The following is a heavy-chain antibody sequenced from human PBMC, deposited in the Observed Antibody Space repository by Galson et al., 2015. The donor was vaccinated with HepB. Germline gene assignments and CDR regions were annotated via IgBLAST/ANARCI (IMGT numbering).Heavy chain of an antibody. CDR3: ARGHCSGGSCAQSWWFDP. CDR1: GYSFTSYW. V-gene: IGHV5-10-1*01. J-gene: IGHJ5*02. CDR2: IDPSDSYT. Sequence: QSGAEVKKPGESLRISCKGSGYSFTSYWISWVRQMPGKGLEWMGRIDPSDSYTNYSPSFQGHVTISADKSISTAYLQWSSLKASDTAMYYCARGHCSGGSCAQSWWFDPWGQGTLVTVSS. D-gene: IGHD2-15*01.